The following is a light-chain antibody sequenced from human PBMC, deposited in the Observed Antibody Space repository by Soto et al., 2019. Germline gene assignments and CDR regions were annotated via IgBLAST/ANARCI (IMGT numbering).Light chain of an antibody. V-gene: IGLV2-14*01. CDR1: SSDVGGYNY. J-gene: IGLJ1*01. Sequence: QSVLAQPASVSGSPGQSITISCTGTSSDVGGYNYVSWYQQHPGKAPKLMIYEVSNRPSGVSNRFSGSKSGNTASLTISGLQDEEEADYSCSSYEGTNNYVFGTGTKFTV. CDR3: SSYEGTNNYV. CDR2: EVS.